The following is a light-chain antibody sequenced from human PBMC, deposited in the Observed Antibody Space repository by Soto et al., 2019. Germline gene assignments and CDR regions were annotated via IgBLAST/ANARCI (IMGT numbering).Light chain of an antibody. CDR1: QSISSW. V-gene: IGKV1-5*03. CDR2: KAS. CDR3: QHYNTYPWT. Sequence: DIQMTQSPCILSASVGDRVTITCRASQSISSWLAWYQQKPGKAPNLLIHKASHLESGVPSRFSGSGSGTEFTLTISSLQPGDFATYYCQHYNTYPWTFGQGTKVEIK. J-gene: IGKJ1*01.